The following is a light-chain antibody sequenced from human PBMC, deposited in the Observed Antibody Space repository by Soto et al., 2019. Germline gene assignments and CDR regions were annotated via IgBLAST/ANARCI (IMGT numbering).Light chain of an antibody. CDR2: DAS. CDR1: QGISSA. Sequence: AIQLTQSPSSLSASVGDRVTITCRASQGISSALAWYQQKPGKAPKLLIYDASSLESGVPSRFSGSGSGTDFTLTISSLQPEDFATSYCQQFNRYPQTFGQGTRLEIK. V-gene: IGKV1-13*02. J-gene: IGKJ5*01. CDR3: QQFNRYPQT.